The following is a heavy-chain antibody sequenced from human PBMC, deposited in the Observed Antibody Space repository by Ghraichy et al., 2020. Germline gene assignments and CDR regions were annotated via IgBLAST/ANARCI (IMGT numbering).Heavy chain of an antibody. CDR3: ARDSSLIMITFGGVIVPSYGMDV. J-gene: IGHJ6*02. CDR2: INPNSGGT. V-gene: IGHV1-2*02. Sequence: SVKVSCKASGYTFTGYYMHWVRQAPGQGLEWMGWINPNSGGTNYAQKFQGRVTMTRDTSISTAYMELSRLRSDDTAVYYCARDSSLIMITFGGVIVPSYGMDVWGQGTTVTVSS. D-gene: IGHD3-16*02. CDR1: GYTFTGYY.